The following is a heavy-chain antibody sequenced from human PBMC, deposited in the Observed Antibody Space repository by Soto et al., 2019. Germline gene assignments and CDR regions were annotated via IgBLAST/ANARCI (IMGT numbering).Heavy chain of an antibody. CDR1: GGSVSSGSYY. D-gene: IGHD4-17*01. V-gene: IGHV4-61*01. CDR2: IYYSGST. J-gene: IGHJ4*02. CDR3: ARGDYGGNYDY. Sequence: SETLSLTCTVSGGSVSSGSYYWSWIRQPPGKGLEWIGYIYYSGSTNYNPSLKSRVSISVDTSKNQFSLKLSSVTAADTAVYYCARGDYGGNYDYWGQGTLVTVSS.